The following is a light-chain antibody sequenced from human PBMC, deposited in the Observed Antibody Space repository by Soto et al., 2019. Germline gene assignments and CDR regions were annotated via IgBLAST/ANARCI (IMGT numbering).Light chain of an antibody. CDR1: QSISSG. Sequence: QMTQSPSTLSASVGDRVTITCRASQSISSGLAWYQQKPGKDPKLLIYAASSLQSGVPSRFSGSGCGTDLTLTISSSEPQDFEVYYCQHYGCSPPKNPFGGGTKVDIK. CDR3: QHYGCSPPKNP. V-gene: IGKV1-5*01. J-gene: IGKJ4*02. CDR2: AAS.